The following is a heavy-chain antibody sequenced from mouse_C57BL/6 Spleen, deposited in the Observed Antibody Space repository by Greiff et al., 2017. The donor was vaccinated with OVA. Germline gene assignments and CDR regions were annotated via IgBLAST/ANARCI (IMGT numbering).Heavy chain of an antibody. CDR2: IDPSDSNT. J-gene: IGHJ2*01. Sequence: QVQLQQPGAELVKPGASVKLSCKASGYTFTSYWMQWVKQRPGQGLEWIGEIDPSDSNTNYNQQFKGKATLTVDTSSSTAYMQLSSLTSEDSAVYYCSRHSNTGGENDWGQGTTLTVSS. D-gene: IGHD2-5*01. CDR1: GYTFTSYW. V-gene: IGHV1-50*01. CDR3: SRHSNTGGEND.